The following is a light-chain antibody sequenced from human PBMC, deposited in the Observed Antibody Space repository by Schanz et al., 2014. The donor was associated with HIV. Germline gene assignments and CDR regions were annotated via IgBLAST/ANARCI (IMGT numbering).Light chain of an antibody. CDR1: SSNIGSNY. CDR3: ATWDISQNGPV. Sequence: QSVLTQPPSASGTPGQRVTISCSGSSSNIGSNYVYWYQQLPGTAPKLLIYRNNQRPSGVPDRFSGSKSATSASLAISGLQSEDEADYFCATWDISQNGPVFGGGTKLTVL. CDR2: RNN. J-gene: IGLJ2*01. V-gene: IGLV1-47*01.